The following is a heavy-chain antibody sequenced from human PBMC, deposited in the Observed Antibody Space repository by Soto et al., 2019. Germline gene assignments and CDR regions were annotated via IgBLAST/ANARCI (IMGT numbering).Heavy chain of an antibody. V-gene: IGHV1-69*01. Sequence: QVQLVQSGAEVKKPGSSVKVSCKASGGTFSSYTISWVRQAPGQGLEWMGEIIPMFGTTNYARNFQDRVTTPADESTATAYLVLTSLRSEDTAIYYCARESSSAGGGYSKFGYWGQGAQVSVSS. J-gene: IGHJ4*02. CDR3: ARESSSAGGGYSKFGY. CDR2: IIPMFGTT. CDR1: GGTFSSYT. D-gene: IGHD3-22*01.